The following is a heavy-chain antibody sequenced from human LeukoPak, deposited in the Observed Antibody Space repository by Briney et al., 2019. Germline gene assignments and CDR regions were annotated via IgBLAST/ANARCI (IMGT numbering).Heavy chain of an antibody. CDR3: ARAAGGTSRDY. D-gene: IGHD1-26*01. Sequence: GRSLRLSCAASGFTFSAYWMSWVRQAPGKGLEWVANIKDDGSDKYNVDSVKGRFTISRDNAKNSLYLQMNSLRDDDTAVYYCARAAGGTSRDYWGQGTLVTVSS. CDR2: IKDDGSDK. V-gene: IGHV3-7*01. J-gene: IGHJ4*02. CDR1: GFTFSAYW.